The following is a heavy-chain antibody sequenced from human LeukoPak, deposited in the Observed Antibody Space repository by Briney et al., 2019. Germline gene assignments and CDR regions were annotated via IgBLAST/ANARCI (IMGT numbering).Heavy chain of an antibody. Sequence: SETLSFTCAVYGGSLSGYYWSWIRQPPGKGLEWIGTISHSGSTYYNPSLKSRVIISVDTSKNQFSLKLTSVTAADTAVYYCAREGLNMVRGVIPKEAWGWFDHWGQGTLVTVSS. CDR3: AREGLNMVRGVIPKEAWGWFDH. CDR2: ISHSGST. V-gene: IGHV4-34*01. J-gene: IGHJ5*02. CDR1: GGSLSGYY. D-gene: IGHD3-10*01.